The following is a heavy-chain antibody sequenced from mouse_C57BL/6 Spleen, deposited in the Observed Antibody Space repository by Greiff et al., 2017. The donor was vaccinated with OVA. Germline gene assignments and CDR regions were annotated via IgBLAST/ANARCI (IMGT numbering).Heavy chain of an antibody. Sequence: QVQLQQSGAELVKPGASVKLSCKASGYTFTSYWMQWVKQRPGQGLEWIGEIDPSDSYTNYNQKFKGKATLTVDTSSSTAYMQLSSLTSEDSAVYYCVYSNFDYWGQGTTLTVSS. J-gene: IGHJ2*01. V-gene: IGHV1-50*01. CDR2: IDPSDSYT. CDR3: VYSNFDY. D-gene: IGHD2-5*01. CDR1: GYTFTSYW.